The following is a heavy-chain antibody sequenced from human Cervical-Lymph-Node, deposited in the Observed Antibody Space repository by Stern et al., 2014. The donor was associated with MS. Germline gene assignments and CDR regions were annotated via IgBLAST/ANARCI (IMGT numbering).Heavy chain of an antibody. CDR1: NFTVSTSY. V-gene: IGHV3-53*01. Sequence: EVQLVQSGAGLIQPGGSLRLSCTASNFTVSTSYMSWVRQAPGQGLEWVSLLYTGANSYHADSVQGRFTTPRDKSQITAFHPMHSLRVEDTAVYYCARFSYSSGANWGQGTRVTVSS. CDR3: ARFSYSSGAN. D-gene: IGHD6-25*01. J-gene: IGHJ4*02. CDR2: LYTGANS.